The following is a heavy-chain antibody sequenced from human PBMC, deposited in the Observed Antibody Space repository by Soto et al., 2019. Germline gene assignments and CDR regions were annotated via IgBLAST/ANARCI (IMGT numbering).Heavy chain of an antibody. D-gene: IGHD3-22*01. CDR3: ARDRDYYETERLDDV. CDR2: ISSSGSTI. V-gene: IGHV3-48*03. J-gene: IGHJ6*02. Sequence: GGSLRLSCAASGFTFSSYEMNWVRQAPGKGLEWVSYISSSGSTIYYADSVKGRFTISRDNAKNSLYLQMNSLRAEDTAVYYSARDRDYYETERLDDVWGQGTTVTVSS. CDR1: GFTFSSYE.